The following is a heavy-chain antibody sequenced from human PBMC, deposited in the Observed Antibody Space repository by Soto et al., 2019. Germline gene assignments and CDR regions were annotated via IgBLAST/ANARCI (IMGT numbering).Heavy chain of an antibody. D-gene: IGHD3-10*01. J-gene: IGHJ6*02. V-gene: IGHV3-48*03. CDR3: ARDLGGGQYYYDSGMDV. CDR2: ISSSGSTI. Sequence: GGSLRLSCAASGFTFSSYEMNWVRQAPGKGLEWVSYISSSGSTIYYADSVKGRFTISRDNAKNSLYLQMNSLRAEDTAVYYCARDLGGGQYYYDSGMDVWGQGTTVTVSS. CDR1: GFTFSSYE.